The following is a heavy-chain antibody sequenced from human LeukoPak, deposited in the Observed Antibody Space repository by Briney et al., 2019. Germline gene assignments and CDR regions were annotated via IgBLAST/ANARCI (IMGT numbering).Heavy chain of an antibody. J-gene: IGHJ4*02. CDR1: GDSISTNY. D-gene: IGHD5-24*01. V-gene: IGHV4-59*12. CDR3: ARGIGDGYNYAYY. Sequence: KASETLSLTCIVSGDSISTNYWCWIRQPPGKGLERIGYIYYSGRTNYNPSLKSRVSISVDTSKKQFSLKLSSVTAADTAVYYCARGIGDGYNYAYYWGQGTLVTVSS. CDR2: IYYSGRT.